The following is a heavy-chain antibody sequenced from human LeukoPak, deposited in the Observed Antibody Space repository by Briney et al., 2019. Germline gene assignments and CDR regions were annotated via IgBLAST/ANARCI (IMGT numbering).Heavy chain of an antibody. V-gene: IGHV4-59*01. J-gene: IGHJ4*02. CDR2: ISYSGTT. CDR3: GRGTTGTVDH. Sequence: SETLSLTCTVSGGSINNYHWGWIRQPPGKGLEWIGYISYSGTTNYNPSLKSRVTISVDMSKSQFSLKLSSVTAADTAVYYCGRGTTGTVDHWGQGTLVTVSS. D-gene: IGHD1-1*01. CDR1: GGSINNYH.